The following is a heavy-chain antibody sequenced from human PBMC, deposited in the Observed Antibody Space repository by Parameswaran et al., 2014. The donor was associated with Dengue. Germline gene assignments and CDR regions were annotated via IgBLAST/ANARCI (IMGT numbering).Heavy chain of an antibody. CDR1: RGSISSYY. CDR3: ARWIQLWPSYYFDY. CDR2: THYSGTT. D-gene: IGHD5-18*01. J-gene: IGHJ4*02. V-gene: IGHV4-59*01. Sequence: ASETLSLTCTVSRGSISSYYWTWIRQPPGKGLEWIGYTHYSGTTNYNPSLKSRVTISVDTSNSQFSLKMTSVTAADTGVYYCARWIQLWPSYYFDYWGQGTLVTVSS.